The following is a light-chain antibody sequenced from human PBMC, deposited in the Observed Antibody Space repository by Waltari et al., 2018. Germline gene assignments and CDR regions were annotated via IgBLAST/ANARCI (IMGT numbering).Light chain of an antibody. CDR1: RSNIGASY. J-gene: IGLJ3*02. CDR3: GTWDASLTAWV. CDR2: DNF. V-gene: IGLV1-51*01. Sequence: QSVLTQPPSISAAAGQTVTIPCSGTRSNIGASYVSWYQQVPETAPKILIYDNFKRPSGVSDRFSGSKSGTSATLVITGLQTGDEADYFCGTWDASLTAWVFGGGTRLSVL.